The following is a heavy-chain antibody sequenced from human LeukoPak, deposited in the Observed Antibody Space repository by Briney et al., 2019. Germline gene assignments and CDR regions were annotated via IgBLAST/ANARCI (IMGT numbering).Heavy chain of an antibody. CDR3: ARRRCSSTSCHFDY. D-gene: IGHD2-2*01. Sequence: SETLSLTCTVSGGSISSYYWSWIRQPPGKGLEWIGYIYYNSGSTNYNPSLKSQVTISLDTSKNQFSLKLSSVTAADTAVYYCARRRCSSTSCHFDYWGQGTLVTVSS. V-gene: IGHV4-59*01. CDR2: IYYNSGST. CDR1: GGSISSYY. J-gene: IGHJ4*02.